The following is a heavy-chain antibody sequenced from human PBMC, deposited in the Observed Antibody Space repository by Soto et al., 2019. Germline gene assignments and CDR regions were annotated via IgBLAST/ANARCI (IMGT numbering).Heavy chain of an antibody. CDR2: ISYDGGTK. J-gene: IGHJ4*02. V-gene: IGHV3-30-3*01. CDR1: GFTFSNYA. Sequence: QVQLVESGGGVVQPGRSLRLSCAASGFTFSNYAVHWVRQAPGKGLEWVAVISYDGGTKNYADSVKGRFTISRDNSRNWLYPQMNSLRVEDTAGYYCASKLHYDSGTYLFDLDYWGQGTLVTVSS. CDR3: ASKLHYDSGTYLFDLDY. D-gene: IGHD3-10*01.